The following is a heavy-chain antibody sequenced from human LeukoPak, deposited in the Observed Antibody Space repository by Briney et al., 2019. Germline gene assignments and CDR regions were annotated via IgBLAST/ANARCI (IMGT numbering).Heavy chain of an antibody. CDR3: ARDVPVGI. V-gene: IGHV4-30-4*01. D-gene: IGHD2-2*01. J-gene: IGHJ4*02. Sequence: PSETLSLTCTVSGGSIRSGDYYWSWIRQPPGKGLEWIGYIYDSGSTYYNPSLKSRVSISVDTSKNQFSLKLSSVTAADTAVYYCARDVPVGIWGQGTLVTVSS. CDR1: GGSIRSGDYY. CDR2: IYDSGST.